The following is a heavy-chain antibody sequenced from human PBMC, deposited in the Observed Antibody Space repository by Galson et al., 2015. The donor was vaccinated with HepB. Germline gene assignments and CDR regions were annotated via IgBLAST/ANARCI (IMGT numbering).Heavy chain of an antibody. V-gene: IGHV3-33*01. Sequence: SLRLSCAASGFTFSSFGMHWVRQAPGKGLEWVALIWYDGSNQFYADSVKGRFTISRGNSKNTLYLQMNSLRPEDTAVYYCAREGGYCSGGICYSCGFDYWGQGTLVTVSS. CDR2: IWYDGSNQ. CDR3: AREGGYCSGGICYSCGFDY. D-gene: IGHD2-15*01. J-gene: IGHJ4*02. CDR1: GFTFSSFG.